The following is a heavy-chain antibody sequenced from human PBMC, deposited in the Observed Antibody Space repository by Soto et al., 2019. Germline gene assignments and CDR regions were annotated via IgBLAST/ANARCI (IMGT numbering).Heavy chain of an antibody. CDR3: ARIEMASIK. CDR2: IYYTGST. V-gene: IGHV4-31*03. CDR1: GASIRSGGYY. Sequence: SETLSLTCSVSGASIRSGGYYWSWLRQSPGKGLEWIGRIYYTGSTFYSPSLKSRLTISLDSSKNQFSLDLRSVTAADTAMYYCARIEMASIKWGRGTLVTVSS. J-gene: IGHJ4*02.